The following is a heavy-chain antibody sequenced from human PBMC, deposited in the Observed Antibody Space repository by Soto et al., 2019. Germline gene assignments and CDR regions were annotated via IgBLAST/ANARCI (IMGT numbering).Heavy chain of an antibody. D-gene: IGHD6-19*01. CDR3: AKDLGSSGCEYFDH. V-gene: IGHV3-30*18. CDR2: ISSHGRHQ. Sequence: QLVESGGGMVPPGKSLRLSCTGSGFNFGNFAVHWVRQTPVKGLEWVAVISSHGRHQYYSDSVKGRFTISRDNSNNTEHLQLNSLRLEDTAVYYCAKDLGSSGCEYFDHWGQGTLVTVSS. CDR1: GFNFGNFA. J-gene: IGHJ4*02.